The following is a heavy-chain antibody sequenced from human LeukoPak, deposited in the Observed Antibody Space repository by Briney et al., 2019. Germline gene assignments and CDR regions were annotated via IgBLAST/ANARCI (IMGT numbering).Heavy chain of an antibody. D-gene: IGHD2-2*02. CDR1: GGSIISGDYY. V-gene: IGHV4-30-4*08. Sequence: SETLFLTCIVSGGSIISGDYYWSWIRQPPGKGLEWIGYIYHNGDTYYNPSLKSRVSISVDTSKNQFSLKLSSVTAADTAVYYCARAGVVPAAINRAFDIWGQGSVVTVSS. CDR2: IYHNGDT. CDR3: ARAGVVPAAINRAFDI. J-gene: IGHJ3*02.